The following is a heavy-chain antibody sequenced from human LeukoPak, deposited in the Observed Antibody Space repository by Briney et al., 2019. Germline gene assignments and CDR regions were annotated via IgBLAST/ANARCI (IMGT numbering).Heavy chain of an antibody. V-gene: IGHV5-51*01. CDR3: ARQGSGGRFDY. D-gene: IGHD2-15*01. CDR2: IYPVDSDT. CDR1: GYSFTSYW. J-gene: IGHJ4*02. Sequence: HGESLKISCKGSGYSFTSYWIAWVRQMPGKGLEWMGIIYPVDSDTRYSPSFQGPVPIPADKPISTDYLQWRTLKASLTAMYYCARQGSGGRFDYWGQGTLVTVSS.